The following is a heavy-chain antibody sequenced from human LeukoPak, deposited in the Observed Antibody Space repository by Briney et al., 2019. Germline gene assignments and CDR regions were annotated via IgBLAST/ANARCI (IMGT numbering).Heavy chain of an antibody. CDR2: IYHSGST. V-gene: IGHV4-38-2*02. CDR3: ARARWPLQTSFDY. Sequence: PSETLSLTCTVSGYSISSGYYWGWIRQPPGKGLEWIGSIYHSGSTYYNPSLKSRVTISVDTSKNQFSLKLSSVTAADTAVYYCARARWPLQTSFDYWGQGTLVTVSS. D-gene: IGHD4-23*01. CDR1: GYSISSGYY. J-gene: IGHJ4*02.